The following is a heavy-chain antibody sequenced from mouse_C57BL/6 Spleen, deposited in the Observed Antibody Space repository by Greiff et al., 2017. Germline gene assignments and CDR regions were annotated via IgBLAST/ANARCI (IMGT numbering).Heavy chain of an antibody. D-gene: IGHD1-1*01. Sequence: EVQGVESGAELVKPGASVKLSCTASGFNIKDYYMHWVKQRTEQGLEWIGRIDPEDGETKYAPKFQGKATITADTSSNTAYLQLSSLTSEDTAVYYCARSPMTTVVATSDWYFDVWGTGTTVTVSS. CDR1: GFNIKDYY. CDR2: IDPEDGET. CDR3: ARSPMTTVVATSDWYFDV. V-gene: IGHV14-2*01. J-gene: IGHJ1*03.